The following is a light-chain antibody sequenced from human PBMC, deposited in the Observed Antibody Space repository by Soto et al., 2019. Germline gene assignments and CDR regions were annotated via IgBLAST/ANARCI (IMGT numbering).Light chain of an antibody. Sequence: QSVLTQPASVSGSPGQSITISCTGTSSDVGAYNYVSWYQHHPGKAPKLIIHDVSTRPSGVSDRFSGSKSGTTASLTISGLQSADEADYSRTSYRPSSLYVCGTGTKVTVL. V-gene: IGLV2-14*03. CDR3: TSYRPSSLYV. J-gene: IGLJ1*01. CDR2: DVS. CDR1: SSDVGAYNY.